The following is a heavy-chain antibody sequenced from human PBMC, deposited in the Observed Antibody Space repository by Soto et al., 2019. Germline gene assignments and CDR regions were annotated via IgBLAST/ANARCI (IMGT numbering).Heavy chain of an antibody. J-gene: IGHJ4*02. CDR3: AKTFLYSSSWYRQNFDY. CDR2: ISGSGGST. V-gene: IGHV3-23*01. D-gene: IGHD6-13*01. Sequence: GGSLRLSCAASGFTFSSYAMSWVRQAPGKGLEWVSAISGSGGSTYYADSVKGRFTISRDNSKNTLYLQMNSLRAEDTAVYYCAKTFLYSSSWYRQNFDYWGQGTLVTVSS. CDR1: GFTFSSYA.